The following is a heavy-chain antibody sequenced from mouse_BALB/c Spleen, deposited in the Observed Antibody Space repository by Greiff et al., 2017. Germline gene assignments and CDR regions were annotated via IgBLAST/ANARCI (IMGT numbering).Heavy chain of an antibody. V-gene: IGHV5-12-2*01. CDR3: AIQGITTATSAMDY. CDR1: GFTFSSYT. D-gene: IGHD1-2*01. J-gene: IGHJ4*01. Sequence: EVMLVESGGGLVQPGGSLKLSCAASGFTFSSYTMSWVRQTPEKRLEWVAYISNGGGSTYYPDTVKGRFTISRDNAKNTLYLQMSSLKSEDTAMYYCAIQGITTATSAMDYWGQGTSVTVSS. CDR2: ISNGGGST.